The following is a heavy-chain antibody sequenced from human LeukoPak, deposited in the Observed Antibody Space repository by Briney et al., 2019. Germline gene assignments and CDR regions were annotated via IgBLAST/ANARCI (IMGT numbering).Heavy chain of an antibody. J-gene: IGHJ4*02. D-gene: IGHD3-10*01. Sequence: GGSLRLSCAASGFTFNSYSMNWVRQAPGKGLEWVSYISSGSSTKYYADSVKGRFTISRDNAKNSLSLQMNSLGVEDTAVYFCARCYASGSYGIDYWGQGTLVSVSS. CDR3: ARCYASGSYGIDY. V-gene: IGHV3-48*04. CDR2: ISSGSSTK. CDR1: GFTFNSYS.